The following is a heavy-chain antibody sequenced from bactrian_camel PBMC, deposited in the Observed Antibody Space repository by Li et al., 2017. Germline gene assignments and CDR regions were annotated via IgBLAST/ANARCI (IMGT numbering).Heavy chain of an antibody. CDR2: ISSSGDTK. J-gene: IGHJ4*01. CDR1: GFTFGING. D-gene: IGHD1*01. Sequence: VQLVESGGGLVQPGGSLRLSCVASGFTFGINGMSWVRQAPGKALEWVSSISSSGDTKDYADSVKGRFTISKDNANNTVNLMMNSLKPEDTAMYYCAANFGPYCSGPYLARRANFEGQGTQVTVS. V-gene: IGHV3S40*01.